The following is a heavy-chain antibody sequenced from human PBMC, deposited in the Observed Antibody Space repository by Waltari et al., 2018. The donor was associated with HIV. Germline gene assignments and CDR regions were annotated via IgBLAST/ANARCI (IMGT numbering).Heavy chain of an antibody. J-gene: IGHJ4*02. Sequence: EVQLVQSGPEVKKAGESLKISCQASGDTFYSNWIGWVRQMPGKGLEWLAIIFPSDSDTRYSPSFQGQVTIAADRSTATAYLEWRSLKASDTATYYCVRRPSGRAFDYWGQGTLVTVSS. V-gene: IGHV5-51*01. CDR2: IFPSDSDT. CDR3: VRRPSGRAFDY. CDR1: GDTFYSNW.